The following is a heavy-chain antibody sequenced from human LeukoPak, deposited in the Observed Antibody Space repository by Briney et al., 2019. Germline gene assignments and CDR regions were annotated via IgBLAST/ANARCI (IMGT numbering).Heavy chain of an antibody. D-gene: IGHD3-10*01. J-gene: IGHJ3*02. CDR1: GGSISSSSYY. CDR2: IYYSGST. V-gene: IGHV4-39*01. Sequence: NASETLSLTCTVSGGSISSSSYYWGWIRQPPGKGLEWIGSIYYSGSTYYNPSLKSRVTISVDTSKNQFSLKLSSVTAADTAVYYCARLIWFGSASDIWGQGTMVTVSS. CDR3: ARLIWFGSASDI.